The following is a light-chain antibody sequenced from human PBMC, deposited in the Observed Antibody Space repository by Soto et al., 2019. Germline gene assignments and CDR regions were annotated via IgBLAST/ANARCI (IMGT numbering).Light chain of an antibody. V-gene: IGKV1-39*01. J-gene: IGKJ3*01. Sequence: DIQMTQYPSSLSASEGDIVTITCRASQSTNSFLNWYQQKSGKAPKLLIYDPSTLQSGVPSRFSGSGSETEFTLTITSLQPDDFATYYCQQSYNTPYTFGPGTKVDVK. CDR3: QQSYNTPYT. CDR2: DPS. CDR1: QSTNSF.